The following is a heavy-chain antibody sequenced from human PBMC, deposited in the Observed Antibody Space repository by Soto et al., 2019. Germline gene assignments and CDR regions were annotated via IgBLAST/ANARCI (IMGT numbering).Heavy chain of an antibody. CDR1: GFTFSSYG. D-gene: IGHD5-12*01. CDR3: YSGYDQGFDY. Sequence: TGGSLRLSCSASGFTFSSYGMHWVRQAPGKGLEWVAVIWYDGSNKYYADSVKGRFTISRDNSKNTLYLQMNSLRAEDTAVYYCYSGYDQGFDYWGQGTLVTVSS. V-gene: IGHV3-33*01. CDR2: IWYDGSNK. J-gene: IGHJ4*02.